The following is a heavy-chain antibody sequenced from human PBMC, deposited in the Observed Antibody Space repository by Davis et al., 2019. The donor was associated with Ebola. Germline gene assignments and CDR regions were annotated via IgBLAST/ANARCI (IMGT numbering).Heavy chain of an antibody. CDR3: ARLYGGKYYYYYGMDV. V-gene: IGHV5-51*01. CDR1: GYSFTSYW. J-gene: IGHJ6*02. CDR2: IYPGDSDT. D-gene: IGHD4-23*01. Sequence: GESLKISCKGSGYSFTSYWIGWVRQMHGKGLEWMGIIYPGDSDTRYSPSFPGQVTISADKSISTAYLQWSSLKASDTAMYYCARLYGGKYYYYYGMDVWGQGTTVTVSS.